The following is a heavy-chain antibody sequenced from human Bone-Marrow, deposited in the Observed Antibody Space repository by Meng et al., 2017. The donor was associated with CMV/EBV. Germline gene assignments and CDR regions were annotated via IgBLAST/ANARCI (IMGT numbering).Heavy chain of an antibody. CDR2: ICYSGSI. CDR3: ARVSGGCSGGSCSDWFDP. CDR1: SVSSRSYY. Sequence: SVSSRSYYWGWNRQPPGKGLEWIGSICYSGSIYYNPSLKSQVTISVDTSKNQFSLKLSSVTAADTAVYYCARVSGGCSGGSCSDWFDPWGQGTLVTVSS. V-gene: IGHV4-39*01. J-gene: IGHJ5*02. D-gene: IGHD2-15*01.